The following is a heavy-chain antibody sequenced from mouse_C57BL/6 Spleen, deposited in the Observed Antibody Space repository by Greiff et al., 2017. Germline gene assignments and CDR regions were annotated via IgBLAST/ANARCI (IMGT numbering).Heavy chain of an antibody. CDR3: ARGGVFAY. Sequence: QVQLQQSGPGLVQPSQSLSLTCTVSGFSLTSYGVHWVRQSPGKGLEWLGVIWSGGSTDYNAAFISRLSISKHNSKSQVFFKMNSLQADDTAIYYCARGGVFAYWGQGTLVTVSA. V-gene: IGHV2-2*01. CDR1: GFSLTSYG. J-gene: IGHJ3*01. CDR2: IWSGGST.